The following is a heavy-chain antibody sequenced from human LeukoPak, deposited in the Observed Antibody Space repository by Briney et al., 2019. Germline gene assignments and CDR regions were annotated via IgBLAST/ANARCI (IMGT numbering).Heavy chain of an antibody. D-gene: IGHD6-19*01. CDR2: ISGSGGST. Sequence: GGSLRLSCAASGFTFSSYEMNWVRQAPGKGLEWVSAISGSGGSTYYADSVKGRFTISRDNSKNTLYLQMNSLRAEDTAVYYCAKAGGLSSGWYWGQGTLVTVSS. J-gene: IGHJ4*02. V-gene: IGHV3-23*01. CDR1: GFTFSSYE. CDR3: AKAGGLSSGWY.